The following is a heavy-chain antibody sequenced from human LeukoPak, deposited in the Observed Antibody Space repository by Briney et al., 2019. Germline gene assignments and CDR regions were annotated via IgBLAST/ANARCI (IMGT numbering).Heavy chain of an antibody. D-gene: IGHD5-24*01. CDR1: GFTFIDYY. V-gene: IGHV3-11*04. CDR3: ARGRLWSRDGYNPF. Sequence: GGSLRLSCATSGFTFIDYYMSWIRQAPGKGLEWISYISGSGNTIYYADSVKGRFTISRDNAKNSLYLQMNSPRVEDTALYYCARGRLWSRDGYNPFWGQGTLVTVSS. CDR2: ISGSGNTI. J-gene: IGHJ4*02.